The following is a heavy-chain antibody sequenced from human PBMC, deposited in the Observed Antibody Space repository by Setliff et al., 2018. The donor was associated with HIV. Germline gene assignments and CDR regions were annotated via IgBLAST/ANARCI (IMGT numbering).Heavy chain of an antibody. J-gene: IGHJ4*02. V-gene: IGHV4-30-2*05. CDR2: IYHSGSA. D-gene: IGHD6-13*01. CDR3: ARGRGSSSSWPIDY. Sequence: ASETLSLTCTVSGGSINSGGYSWSWTRQPPGKGLEWIGYIYHSGSAIYNPSLNSRVIISADTSKNQFSLKLYSVTAADTAVYYCARGRGSSSSWPIDYWGQGTLVTVSS. CDR1: GGSINSGGYS.